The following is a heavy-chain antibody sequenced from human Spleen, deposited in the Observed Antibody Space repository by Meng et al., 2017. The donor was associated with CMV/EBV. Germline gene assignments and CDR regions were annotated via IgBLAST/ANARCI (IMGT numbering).Heavy chain of an antibody. CDR3: ARNYYGSGSYYLFDY. D-gene: IGHD3-10*01. CDR1: GYTFTGYY. J-gene: IGHJ4*02. CDR2: INPNSGGT. Sequence: QGQLVQSGAEVKKPGAPVKVSCKASGYTFTGYYMHWVRQAPGQGLEWMGWINPNSGGTNYAQKFQGRVTMTRDTSISTAYMELSRLRSDDTAVYYCARNYYGSGSYYLFDYWGQGTLVTVSS. V-gene: IGHV1-2*02.